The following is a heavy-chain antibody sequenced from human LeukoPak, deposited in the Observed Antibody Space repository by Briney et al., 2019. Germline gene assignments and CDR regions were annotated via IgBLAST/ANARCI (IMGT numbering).Heavy chain of an antibody. V-gene: IGHV4-34*01. D-gene: IGHD3-22*01. CDR2: INHSGST. J-gene: IGHJ4*02. Sequence: SETLSLTCAVYGGSFSGYCWSWIRQPPGKGLEWIGEINHSGSTNYNPSLKSRVTMSVDTSKNQFSLKLSSVTAADTAVYYCARLRLTYYYDSSGYYYPFDYWGQGTLVTASS. CDR1: GGSFSGYC. CDR3: ARLRLTYYYDSSGYYYPFDY.